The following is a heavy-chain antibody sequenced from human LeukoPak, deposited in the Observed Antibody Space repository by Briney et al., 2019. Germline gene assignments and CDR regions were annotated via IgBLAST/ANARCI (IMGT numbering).Heavy chain of an antibody. J-gene: IGHJ6*02. Sequence: SETLSLTCTVSGGSISSYYWSWIRQPPGKGLEWIGYIYYSGSTNYNPSLKSRVTISVDTSKNQFSLKLSSVTAADTAVYYCARVGYVRDYYYGMDVWGQGTTVTVSS. D-gene: IGHD5-12*01. V-gene: IGHV4-59*01. CDR1: GGSISSYY. CDR2: IYYSGST. CDR3: ARVGYVRDYYYGMDV.